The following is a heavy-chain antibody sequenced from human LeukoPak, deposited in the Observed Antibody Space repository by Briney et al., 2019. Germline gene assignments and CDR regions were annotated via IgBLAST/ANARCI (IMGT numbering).Heavy chain of an antibody. V-gene: IGHV4-59*01. D-gene: IGHD3-10*01. J-gene: IGHJ5*02. Sequence: PATLSPTCTVSGGSISRYYWRWIRQPPGKGLEWIGYIYYSGSTNYNPSLKSRVTISVDTSKTQFSLKLSSVTAADTAVYYCARVREVLLWFGELLEWFDPWGQGTLVTVSS. CDR2: IYYSGST. CDR3: ARVREVLLWFGELLEWFDP. CDR1: GGSISRYY.